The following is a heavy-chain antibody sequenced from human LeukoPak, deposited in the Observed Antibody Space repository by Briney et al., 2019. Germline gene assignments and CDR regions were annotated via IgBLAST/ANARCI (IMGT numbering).Heavy chain of an antibody. CDR2: IYYSGST. CDR1: GVSISSYY. V-gene: IGHV4-59*01. J-gene: IGHJ6*02. Sequence: SETLSLTCTVSGVSISSYYWSWIRQPPGKGLEWIGYIYYSGSTNYNPSLKSRVTISVDTSKNQFSLKLSSVTAADTAVYYCARAWGITMPGAPSRYYYYYGMDVWGQGTTVTVSS. D-gene: IGHD3-10*01. CDR3: ARAWGITMPGAPSRYYYYYGMDV.